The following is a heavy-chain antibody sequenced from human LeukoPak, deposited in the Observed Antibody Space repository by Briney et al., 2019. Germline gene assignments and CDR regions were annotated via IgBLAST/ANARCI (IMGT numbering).Heavy chain of an antibody. CDR2: ISGSGGST. CDR1: GFTFSSYA. CDR3: AKDRLGAMLYFDC. V-gene: IGHV3-23*01. J-gene: IGHJ4*02. Sequence: GGSLRLSCAASGFTFSSYAMSWVRQAPGKGLEWVSAISGSGGSTYYADCVKGGFTISRDNSKKTLYMQMNRLRAEDTAVYYCAKDRLGAMLYFDCWGQGTLVTVSS. D-gene: IGHD1-26*01.